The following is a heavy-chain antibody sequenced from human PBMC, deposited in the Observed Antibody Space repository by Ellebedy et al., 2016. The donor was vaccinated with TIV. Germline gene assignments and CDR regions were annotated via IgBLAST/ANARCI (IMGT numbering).Heavy chain of an antibody. CDR2: IWYDGSNK. CDR3: AREIWPGSSWYLIDY. J-gene: IGHJ4*02. D-gene: IGHD6-13*01. CDR1: GFTFSSYG. V-gene: IGHV3-33*01. Sequence: PGGSLRLSCAASGFTFSSYGMHWVRQAPGKGLEWVAVIWYDGSNKYYADSVKGRFTISRDNSKNTLYLQMNGLRAEDTAVYYCAREIWPGSSWYLIDYWGQGTLVTVSS.